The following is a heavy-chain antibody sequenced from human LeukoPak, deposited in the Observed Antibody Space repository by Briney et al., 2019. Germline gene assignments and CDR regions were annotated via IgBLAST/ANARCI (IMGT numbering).Heavy chain of an antibody. CDR2: IYYSGST. CDR3: AIYYYGSGSYDWFDP. D-gene: IGHD3-10*01. Sequence: SSETLSLTCTVSGGSISSYYWSWIRQPPGKGLEWIGYIYYSGSTNYNPSLKSRVTISVDTSKNQFSLKLSSVTAADTAVYYCAIYYYGSGSYDWFDPWGQGTLVTVSS. V-gene: IGHV4-59*01. J-gene: IGHJ5*02. CDR1: GGSISSYY.